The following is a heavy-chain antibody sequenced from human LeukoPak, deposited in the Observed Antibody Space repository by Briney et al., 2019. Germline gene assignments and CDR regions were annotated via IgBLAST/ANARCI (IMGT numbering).Heavy chain of an antibody. CDR1: GGSISSYY. CDR2: IYYSGST. D-gene: IGHD6-19*01. Sequence: SETLSLICTVSGGSISSYYWSWIRQPPGKGLEWIGYIYYSGSTNYNPSLKNRVTISVDTSKNQFSLKLSSVTAADTAVYYCARGPYSSGWYETREGYFDYWGQGTLVTVSS. CDR3: ARGPYSSGWYETREGYFDY. J-gene: IGHJ4*02. V-gene: IGHV4-59*01.